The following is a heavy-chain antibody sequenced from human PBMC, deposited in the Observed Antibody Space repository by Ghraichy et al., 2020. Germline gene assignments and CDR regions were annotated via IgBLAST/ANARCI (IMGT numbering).Heavy chain of an antibody. CDR3: AAPRGFLPTLPLDY. V-gene: IGHV1-18*01. J-gene: IGHJ4*02. CDR2: ISAYNGNT. Sequence: ASVKVSCKASGYTFTSYGISWVRQAPGQGLEWMGWISAYNGNTNYAQKLQCRVTMTTDTSTSTAYMELRSLRSDDTAVYYCAAPRGFLPTLPLDYWGQGTLVTVSS. D-gene: IGHD3-3*01. CDR1: GYTFTSYG.